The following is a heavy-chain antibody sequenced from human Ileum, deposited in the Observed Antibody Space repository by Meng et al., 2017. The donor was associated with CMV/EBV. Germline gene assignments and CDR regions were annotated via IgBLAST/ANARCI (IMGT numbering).Heavy chain of an antibody. CDR1: GNFNTHYY. D-gene: IGHD5/OR15-5a*01. CDR3: ARSVSVRAMFDY. J-gene: IGHJ4*02. Sequence: QVPLQESGPGILKPSETLSLNCTVSGNFNTHYYWNSIRQSPEKGLERIGYVSSSGSSYLNPSLRSRVTMSLDTAKNLFSLKLSSVTTADTAVYFCARSVSVRAMFDYWGQGNLVTVSS. V-gene: IGHV4-59*01. CDR2: VSSSGSS.